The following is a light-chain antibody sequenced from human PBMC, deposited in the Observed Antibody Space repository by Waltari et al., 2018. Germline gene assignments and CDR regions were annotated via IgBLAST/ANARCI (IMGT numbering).Light chain of an antibody. Sequence: DIVMTQSPLSLPVTPGEPASISCRSSQSLLHSNGYNSLDWYLQKPGQSPPLLIYLGSNRASGVPDRFSGSGSGTDFTLKISRVEAEDVGVYYCMQALQTPWTFGQGTKVEIK. CDR1: QSLLHSNGYNS. V-gene: IGKV2-28*01. CDR3: MQALQTPWT. CDR2: LGS. J-gene: IGKJ1*01.